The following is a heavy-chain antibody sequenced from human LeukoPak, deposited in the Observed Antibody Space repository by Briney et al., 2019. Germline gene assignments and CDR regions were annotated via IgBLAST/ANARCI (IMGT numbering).Heavy chain of an antibody. J-gene: IGHJ4*02. CDR2: IYYSGST. Sequence: SETLSLTCAVYGGSFSDYYWSWIRQPPGKGLEWIGYIYYSGSTNYNPSLKSRVTISVDTSKNQFSLKLSSVTAADTAVYYCARAFGRMVTGFDYWGQGTLVTVSS. V-gene: IGHV4-59*01. D-gene: IGHD5-18*01. CDR3: ARAFGRMVTGFDY. CDR1: GGSFSDYY.